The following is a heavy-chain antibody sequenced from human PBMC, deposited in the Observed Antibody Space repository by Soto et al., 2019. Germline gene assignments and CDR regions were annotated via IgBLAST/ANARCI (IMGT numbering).Heavy chain of an antibody. CDR2: MSYDGSNK. V-gene: IGHV3-30*18. Sequence: LRLSCAGSGFTFSSYGMHWVRQAPGKGLEWVAVMSYDGSNKYYADSVKGRFTISRDISKNTLYLQMNSLRAEDTAVYYCAKDNRGYYCSITTCDYFDYWGQGTLVTVSS. J-gene: IGHJ4*02. CDR1: GFTFSSYG. D-gene: IGHD2-2*01. CDR3: AKDNRGYYCSITTCDYFDY.